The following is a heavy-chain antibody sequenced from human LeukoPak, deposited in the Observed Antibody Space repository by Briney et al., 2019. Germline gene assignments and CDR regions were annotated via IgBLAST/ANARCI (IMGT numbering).Heavy chain of an antibody. CDR2: ISSGSSTV. D-gene: IGHD2-15*01. CDR1: GFSFSTYS. CDR3: WGYCGGGSCRRSGVDY. V-gene: IGHV3-48*01. Sequence: GGSLRLSCAASGFSFSTYSMNWVRQAPGKGLEWVSYISSGSSTVYYADSVKGRFTISRDNAKNSLYLQMNSLRAEDTAVYYCWGYCGGGSCRRSGVDYWGQGTLVTVSS. J-gene: IGHJ4*02.